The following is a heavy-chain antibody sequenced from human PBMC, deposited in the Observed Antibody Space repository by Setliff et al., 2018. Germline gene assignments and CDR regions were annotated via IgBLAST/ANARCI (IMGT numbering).Heavy chain of an antibody. CDR2: IDYSGST. D-gene: IGHD6-6*01. Sequence: PSETLSLTCTVSGGSISSYYWSWIRQPPGKGLEWIGYIDYSGSTNYNPSLKSRVTISLDTSKNQFSLQLSSVTAADTAVYYCARMAVRVASRPSSPLDYYYYMDLWGKGATVTVSS. CDR3: ARMAVRVASRPSSPLDYYYYMDL. J-gene: IGHJ6*03. CDR1: GGSISSYY. V-gene: IGHV4-59*01.